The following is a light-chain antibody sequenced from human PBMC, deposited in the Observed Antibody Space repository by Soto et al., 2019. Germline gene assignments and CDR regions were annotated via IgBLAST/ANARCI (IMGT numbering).Light chain of an antibody. CDR2: GAS. V-gene: IGKV3-15*01. CDR1: QSVSSN. CDR3: QQYNNWPPYT. J-gene: IGKJ2*01. Sequence: EIVMTQSPATLSVSPGERATLSCRASQSVSSNLAWYQQKPSQAPRLLIYGASTRATDVPARFSGSGSGTEFTLTISSLQPEDFAVYYCQQYNNWPPYTFGQGTKLEIK.